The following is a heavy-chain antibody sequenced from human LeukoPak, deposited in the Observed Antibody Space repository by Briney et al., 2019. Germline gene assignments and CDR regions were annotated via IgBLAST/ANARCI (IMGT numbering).Heavy chain of an antibody. D-gene: IGHD1-26*01. V-gene: IGHV4-34*01. CDR1: GGSFSGYY. CDR3: ARDRGATLDDAFDI. Sequence: SETLSLTCAVYGGSFSGYYWSWIRQPPGKGLEWIGEINHSGSTNYNPSLKSRVTMSVDTSKNQFSLKLSSVTAADTAVYYCARDRGATLDDAFDIWGQGTMVTVSS. CDR2: INHSGST. J-gene: IGHJ3*02.